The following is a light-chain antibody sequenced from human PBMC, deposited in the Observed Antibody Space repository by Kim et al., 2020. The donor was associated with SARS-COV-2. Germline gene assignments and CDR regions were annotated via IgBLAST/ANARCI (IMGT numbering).Light chain of an antibody. Sequence: EIVLTQSPGTLSLSPGERATLSCRASQSVSSGYLAWYRQKPVQAPRLLIYGASTRATGIPDRFSATGSGTDFTLTISRLEPEDFAVYYCQQYYSSPLTFGGGTKVDIK. CDR3: QQYYSSPLT. CDR1: QSVSSGY. CDR2: GAS. V-gene: IGKV3-20*01. J-gene: IGKJ4*01.